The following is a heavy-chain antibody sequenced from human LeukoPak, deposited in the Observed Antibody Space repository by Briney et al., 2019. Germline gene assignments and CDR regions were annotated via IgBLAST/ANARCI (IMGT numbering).Heavy chain of an antibody. J-gene: IGHJ4*02. Sequence: GGSLRLSCAASGFTFSSYSMNWVRQAPGKGLGWVEFIWYDGSNKYYADSVKGRFTISRDHSKNTLYLQMNSLRAEDTAVYYCARWGSNCSSTSCSKGFDYWGQGTLVTVSS. V-gene: IGHV3-33*08. CDR1: GFTFSSYS. CDR3: ARWGSNCSSTSCSKGFDY. CDR2: IWYDGSNK. D-gene: IGHD2-2*01.